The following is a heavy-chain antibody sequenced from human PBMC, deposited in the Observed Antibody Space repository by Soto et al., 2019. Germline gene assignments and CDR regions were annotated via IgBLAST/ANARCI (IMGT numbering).Heavy chain of an antibody. D-gene: IGHD6-13*01. CDR2: IRSKANSYAT. V-gene: IGHV3-73*01. CDR3: TRAVTYSSSVNYFDY. Sequence: GGSLRLSCAASGFTFSGSAMHWVRQASGKGLEWVGRIRSKANSYATAYAASVKGRFTISRDDSKNTAYLQMNSLKTEDTAVYYCTRAVTYSSSVNYFDYWGQGTLVTVSS. CDR1: GFTFSGSA. J-gene: IGHJ4*02.